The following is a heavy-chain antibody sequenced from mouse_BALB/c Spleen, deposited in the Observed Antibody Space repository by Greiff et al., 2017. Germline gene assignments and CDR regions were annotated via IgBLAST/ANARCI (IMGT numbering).Heavy chain of an antibody. D-gene: IGHD2-4*01. CDR3: ARTYYDYDGPWFAY. J-gene: IGHJ3*01. V-gene: IGHV5-17*02. CDR2: ISSGSSTI. CDR1: GFTFSSFG. Sequence: EVQLVESGGGLVQPGGSRKLSCAASGFTFSSFGMHWVRQAPEKGLEWVAYISSGSSTIYYADTVKGRFTISRDNPKNTLFLQMTSLRSEDTAMYYCARTYYDYDGPWFAYWGQGTLVTVSA.